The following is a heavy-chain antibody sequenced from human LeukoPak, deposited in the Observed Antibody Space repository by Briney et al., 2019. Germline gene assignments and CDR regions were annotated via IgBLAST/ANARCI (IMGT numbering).Heavy chain of an antibody. CDR1: GFTFSSHA. Sequence: PGGSLRLSSAASGFTFSSHAMSWVRQAPGKGLEWVSAISGSGGSTYYADSVKGRFTISRDNSKNTLYLQMNSLRAEDTAVYYCAKSRRVTETFYWFDPWGQGTLVTVSS. CDR2: ISGSGGST. D-gene: IGHD2-21*02. V-gene: IGHV3-23*01. CDR3: AKSRRVTETFYWFDP. J-gene: IGHJ5*02.